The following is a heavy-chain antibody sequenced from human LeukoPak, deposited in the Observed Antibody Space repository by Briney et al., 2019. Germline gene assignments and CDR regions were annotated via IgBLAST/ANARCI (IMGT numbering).Heavy chain of an antibody. CDR3: ARSGDAYSFDY. CDR2: INHSGNT. CDR1: GEPFSGHY. V-gene: IGHV4-34*01. D-gene: IGHD5-24*01. J-gene: IGHJ4*02. Sequence: SETLSLTCAVNGEPFSGHYWSWIRQPPGRGLERIGEINHSGNTNYNPSLKSRVTISVDTSKNQLLLSLSSMTAADTAVYYCARSGDAYSFDYWGQGSLVIVSS.